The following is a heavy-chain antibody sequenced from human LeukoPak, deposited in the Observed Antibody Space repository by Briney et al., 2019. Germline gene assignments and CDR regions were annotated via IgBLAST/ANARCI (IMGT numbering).Heavy chain of an antibody. CDR3: ARSSIAAPPDY. D-gene: IGHD6-6*01. CDR1: GVSISSGGYY. V-gene: IGHV4-31*03. Sequence: SETLSLTCTVSGVSISSGGYYWSWIRQHPGKGLEWIGYIYYSGTTYYNPSLKSRVTISVDMSKNQLSLKLSSVTAADTAVYYCARSSIAAPPDYWGQGTLVTVSS. CDR2: IYYSGTT. J-gene: IGHJ4*02.